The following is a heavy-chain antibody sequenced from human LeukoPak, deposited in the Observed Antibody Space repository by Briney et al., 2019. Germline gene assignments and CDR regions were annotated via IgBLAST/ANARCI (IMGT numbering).Heavy chain of an antibody. J-gene: IGHJ4*02. CDR3: AHATDCGGDCYPYYFDY. V-gene: IGHV2-5*02. D-gene: IGHD2-21*02. CDR2: IYWDDDK. Sequence: GSGPTLFKPTQTLTLTFTFSGFSLSTSGVGVGWIRQPPGKALEWLALIYWDDDKRYSPSLKSRLTITKDTSKNQVVLTMTNMDPVDTATYYCAHATDCGGDCYPYYFDYWGQGTLVTVSS. CDR1: GFSLSTSGVG.